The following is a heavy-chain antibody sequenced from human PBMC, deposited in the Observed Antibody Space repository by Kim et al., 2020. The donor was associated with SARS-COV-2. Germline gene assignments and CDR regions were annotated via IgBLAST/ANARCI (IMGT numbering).Heavy chain of an antibody. CDR3: ARAKMAILDY. Sequence: STDYNPSLKSRVTISVDTSKNQFSLKLSSVTAADSAVYYCARAKMAILDYWGQGTLVTVSS. CDR2: ST. V-gene: IGHV4-39*07. J-gene: IGHJ4*02.